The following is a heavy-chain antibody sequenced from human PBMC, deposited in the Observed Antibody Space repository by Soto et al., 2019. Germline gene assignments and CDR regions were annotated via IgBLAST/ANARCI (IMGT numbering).Heavy chain of an antibody. Sequence: QVQLVESGGGVVQPGRSLRLSCAASGFTFSSYGMHWVRQAPGKGLEWVAVISYDGSNKYYADSVKGRFTISRDNSKNTLYLQMNSLRAEDTAVYYCAKDLARVSYYYYYGMDVWGQGTTVTVSS. CDR1: GFTFSSYG. CDR3: AKDLARVSYYYYYGMDV. V-gene: IGHV3-30*18. CDR2: ISYDGSNK. J-gene: IGHJ6*02. D-gene: IGHD5-12*01.